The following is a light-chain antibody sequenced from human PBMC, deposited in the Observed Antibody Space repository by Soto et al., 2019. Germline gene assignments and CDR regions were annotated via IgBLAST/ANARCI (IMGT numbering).Light chain of an antibody. J-gene: IGKJ3*01. CDR3: QQSYNTPRT. CDR1: QGISSY. V-gene: IGKV1-39*01. Sequence: DIQLTQSPSFLSASVGDRVTITCLASQGISSYLAWYQQKPGKAPKPLIYAASSLQSGVPSRFSGSGSGTDFTLTIRSLQPEDFATYYCQQSYNTPRTFGPGTKVDIK. CDR2: AAS.